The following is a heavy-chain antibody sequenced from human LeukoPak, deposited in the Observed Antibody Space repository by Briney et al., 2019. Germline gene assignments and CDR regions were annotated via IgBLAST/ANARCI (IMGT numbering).Heavy chain of an antibody. CDR2: IIPGNGNT. Sequence: ASVKVSCKASGYTCSTYAMHWVCQPHGQSLEWMGLIIPGNGNTKYSQNFQGRVTITTDTSASTAYMELSSLRSEDTAMYYCARDDGNTWLLDSWGQGTLVTVSS. CDR1: GYTCSTYA. CDR3: ARDDGNTWLLDS. V-gene: IGHV1-3*01. J-gene: IGHJ4*02. D-gene: IGHD5-24*01.